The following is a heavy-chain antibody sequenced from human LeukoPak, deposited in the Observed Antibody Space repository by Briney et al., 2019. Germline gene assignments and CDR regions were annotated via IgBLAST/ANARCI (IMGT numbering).Heavy chain of an antibody. V-gene: IGHV1-69*13. CDR3: ARGQGIAVAEELTLDL. J-gene: IGHJ2*01. Sequence: GASVKVSCKASGGTFSSYAISWVRQAPGQGLEWMGGIIPIFGTANYAQKFQGRVTITADESTSTAYMELSSLRSEDTAVYYCARGQGIAVAEELTLDLWGRGTLVTVSS. CDR1: GGTFSSYA. D-gene: IGHD6-19*01. CDR2: IIPIFGTA.